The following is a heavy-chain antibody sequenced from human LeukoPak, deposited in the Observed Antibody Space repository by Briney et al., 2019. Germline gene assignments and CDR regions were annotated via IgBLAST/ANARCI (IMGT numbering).Heavy chain of an antibody. CDR3: ARETIHDRAFDI. Sequence: GGSQRLSCAASGFTFSSYWMTWVRQAPGKGLEWVANIKQDGSETYYVDSVMGRFTISRDNAKNSLYLQMNSLRAEDTAVYYCARETIHDRAFDIWGQGTMVTVSS. D-gene: IGHD1-1*01. CDR2: IKQDGSET. V-gene: IGHV3-7*05. J-gene: IGHJ3*02. CDR1: GFTFSSYW.